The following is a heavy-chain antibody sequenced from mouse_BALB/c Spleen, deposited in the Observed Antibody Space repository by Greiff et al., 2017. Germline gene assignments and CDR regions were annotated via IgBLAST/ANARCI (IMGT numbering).Heavy chain of an antibody. CDR3: ARGGYGSFAY. CDR2: INPSNGRT. D-gene: IGHD1-1*01. CDR1: GYTFTSYW. J-gene: IGHJ3*01. V-gene: IGHV1S81*02. Sequence: QVHVKQPGAELVKPGASVKLSCKASGYTFTSYWMHWVKQRPGQGLEWIGEINPSNGRTNYNEKFKSKATLTVDKSSSTAYMQLSSLTSEDSAVYYCARGGYGSFAYWGQGTLVTVSA.